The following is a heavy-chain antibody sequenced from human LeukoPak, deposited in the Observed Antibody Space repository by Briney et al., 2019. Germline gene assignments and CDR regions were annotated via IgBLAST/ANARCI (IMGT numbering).Heavy chain of an antibody. J-gene: IGHJ4*02. CDR2: IYYSGST. CDR3: ARTLYPWNFDY. Sequence: SETLSLTCTVSGGSISSSSYYWGWIRQPPGKGLEWIGSIYYSGSTYYNPSLKSRVTISVDTSIQFSLKLTSVTAADTAVYYCARTLYPWNFDYWGQGTLVSVSS. V-gene: IGHV4-39*07. D-gene: IGHD2-2*02. CDR1: GGSISSSSYY.